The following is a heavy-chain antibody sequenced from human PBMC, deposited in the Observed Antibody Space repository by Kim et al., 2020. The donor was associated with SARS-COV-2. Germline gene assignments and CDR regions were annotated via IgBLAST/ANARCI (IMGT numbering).Heavy chain of an antibody. CDR2: ISSSGSTI. Sequence: GGSLRLSCAASGFTFSSYEMNWVRQAPGKGLEWVSYISSSGSTIYYADSVKGRFTISRDNAKNSLYLQMNSLRAEDTAVYYCAREWGGSYGGFDYWGQGTLVTVSS. V-gene: IGHV3-48*03. CDR1: GFTFSSYE. CDR3: AREWGGSYGGFDY. J-gene: IGHJ4*02. D-gene: IGHD1-26*01.